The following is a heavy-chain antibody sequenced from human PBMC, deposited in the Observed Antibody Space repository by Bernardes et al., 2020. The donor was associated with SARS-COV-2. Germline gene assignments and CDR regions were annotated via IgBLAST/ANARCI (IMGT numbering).Heavy chain of an antibody. V-gene: IGHV4-31*03. CDR3: ARVEDYYDSSGYYY. CDR1: GGSISSGGYY. J-gene: IGHJ4*02. CDR2: IYYSGST. D-gene: IGHD3-22*01. Sequence: SETLSLTCTVSGGSISSGGYYWSWIRQHPGKGLEWIGYIYYSGSTYYNPSLKSRVTISVDTSKNQFSLKLSSVTAAATAVYYCARVEDYYDSSGYYYWGQGTLVTVSS.